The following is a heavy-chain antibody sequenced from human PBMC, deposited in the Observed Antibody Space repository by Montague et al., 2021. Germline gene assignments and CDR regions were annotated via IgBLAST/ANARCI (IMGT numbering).Heavy chain of an antibody. J-gene: IGHJ4*02. CDR1: GFTFSGYA. CDR3: AKNRAAPGRSSFDY. Sequence: SLRLSFSASGFTFSGYAMSWVRQAPGKGLEWVSGTSATGGGTFYADSVKGRFIISRDNSKNTLFLQMNSLRADDTAVYYCAKNRAAPGRSSFDYWGQGTLATVSS. CDR2: TSATGGGT. V-gene: IGHV3-23*01. D-gene: IGHD6-13*01.